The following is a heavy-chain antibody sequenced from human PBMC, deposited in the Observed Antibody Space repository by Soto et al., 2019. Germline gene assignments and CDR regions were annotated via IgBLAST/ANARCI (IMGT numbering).Heavy chain of an antibody. V-gene: IGHV3-53*01. Sequence: PRWSLRLSCSASVFTVSSNYMSWFRQAPGKGLEWVSVIYSGGSTYYADSVKGRFTISRDNSKNTLYLQMNSLRAEDTAVYYCARGFPSMTYYGEYYFDYWGQGTLVTVSS. J-gene: IGHJ4*02. D-gene: IGHD3-10*01. CDR3: ARGFPSMTYYGEYYFDY. CDR2: IYSGGST. CDR1: VFTVSSNY.